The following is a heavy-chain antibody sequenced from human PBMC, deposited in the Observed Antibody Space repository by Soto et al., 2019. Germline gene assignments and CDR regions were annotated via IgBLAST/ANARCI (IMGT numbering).Heavy chain of an antibody. D-gene: IGHD1-1*01. V-gene: IGHV4-4*02. CDR1: GASISSSNG. Sequence: SETLSLTCAVSGASISSSNGWSWIRQPPGKGLEWIGEIYHSGSTNYNPSLKSRVTISVDKSKNQFSLKVNSVTAADTAVYYCARGPASLPRTWGPGTLVTVSS. CDR2: IYHSGST. J-gene: IGHJ4*02. CDR3: ARGPASLPRT.